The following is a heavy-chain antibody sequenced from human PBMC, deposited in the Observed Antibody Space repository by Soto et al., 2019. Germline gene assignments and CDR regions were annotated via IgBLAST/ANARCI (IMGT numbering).Heavy chain of an antibody. D-gene: IGHD3-22*01. CDR2: SRNQANGYST. CDR3: VIATCFSDSSSYTRCFDF. CDR1: GFTLSDHY. V-gene: IGHV3-72*01. Sequence: EVQLVESGGGLVQPGGSLRLSCSVSGFTLSDHYIDWVRQAPGKGLEWVGRSRNQANGYSTIYAASVKGRFTTSRDDSNNLVYLQIDSLIPEDTAVYYCVIATCFSDSSSYTRCFDFWGQGALVTVSS. J-gene: IGHJ4*02.